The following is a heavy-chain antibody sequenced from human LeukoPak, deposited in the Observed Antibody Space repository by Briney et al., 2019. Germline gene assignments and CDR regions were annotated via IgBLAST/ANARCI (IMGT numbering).Heavy chain of an antibody. CDR2: IYSGGST. D-gene: IGHD3-22*01. CDR1: GFTFSNTW. CDR3: ARAEGSSGLVFDY. V-gene: IGHV3-53*01. Sequence: GGSLRLSCLASGFTFSNTWMSWVRQAPGKGLEWVSVIYSGGSTYYADSVKGRFTISRDNSKSTLYLQMNSLRAEDTAVYYCARAEGSSGLVFDYWGQGTLVTVSS. J-gene: IGHJ4*02.